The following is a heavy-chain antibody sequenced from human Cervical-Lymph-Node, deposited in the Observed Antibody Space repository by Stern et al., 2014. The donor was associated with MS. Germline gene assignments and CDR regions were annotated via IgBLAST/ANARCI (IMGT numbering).Heavy chain of an antibody. V-gene: IGHV3-11*01. Sequence: QVQLVESGGDLVKPGASLRLSCAASGFTFSHHYMTWVRQAPGEGLEWISCSSRTGDAITYEDSGKGQFTISRDNVKNSLYLQINSLRAEDAALYYCARGGSAYYYGMDVWGQGTAVTVSS. CDR1: GFTFSHHY. CDR3: ARGGSAYYYGMDV. J-gene: IGHJ6*02. CDR2: SSRTGDAI.